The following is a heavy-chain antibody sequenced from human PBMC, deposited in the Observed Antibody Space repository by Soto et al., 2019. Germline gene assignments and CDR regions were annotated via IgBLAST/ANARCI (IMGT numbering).Heavy chain of an antibody. CDR3: VRGGGGGQFDS. Sequence: QIQLVESGGGLVKPGGALRLSCEASGFTFSDFYMSWLRLAPGKGLEWLSYISPNSNYREYAESVKGRHTISRDNAKNSLSLQMNSLRVEDTAVYYCVRGGGGGQFDSWGQGAQVTVSS. CDR2: ISPNSNYR. CDR1: GFTFSDFY. D-gene: IGHD2-21*01. J-gene: IGHJ4*02. V-gene: IGHV3-11*06.